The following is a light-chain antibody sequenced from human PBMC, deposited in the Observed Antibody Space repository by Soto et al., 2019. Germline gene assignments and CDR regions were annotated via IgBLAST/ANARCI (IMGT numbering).Light chain of an antibody. CDR2: DVT. CDR1: SSDVGGHNY. J-gene: IGLJ3*02. CDR3: CSYAGTYTFV. Sequence: QSALTQPRSVSGSPGQSVTISCTGTSSDVGGHNYVSWYQQHPGRAPRLVIYDVTKRPSGVPDRFSGSKSGNAASLTISGLQAEDEADYYCCSYAGTYTFVFGGGTKLTVL. V-gene: IGLV2-11*01.